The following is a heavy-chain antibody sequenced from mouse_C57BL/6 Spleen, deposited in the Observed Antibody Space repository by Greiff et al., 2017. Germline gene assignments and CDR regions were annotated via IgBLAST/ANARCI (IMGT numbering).Heavy chain of an antibody. CDR3: ARSGYYCNDGYFDY. Sequence: QVQLQQSGAELVKPGASVTISCKASGYAFSSYWMNWVKQRPGKGLEWIGQIYTGDGDTNNNGKFKGKATLTAEKSSSTAYMQLSSLTSEDSAIYFWARSGYYCNDGYFDYWGQGTTLTVSS. CDR1: GYAFSSYW. J-gene: IGHJ2*01. V-gene: IGHV1-80*01. D-gene: IGHD2-2*01. CDR2: IYTGDGDT.